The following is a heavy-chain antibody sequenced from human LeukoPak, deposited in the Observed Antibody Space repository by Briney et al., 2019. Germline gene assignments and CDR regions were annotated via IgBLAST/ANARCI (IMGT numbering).Heavy chain of an antibody. J-gene: IGHJ4*02. D-gene: IGHD4-17*01. CDR2: ISYDGSNK. V-gene: IGHV3-30*18. CDR1: GFTFSNYG. Sequence: GGSLRLSCAASGFTFSNYGMHWVRQAPGKGLEWVAVISYDGSNKYYADPVKGRFTISRDNSKNTLYLQMNSLRAEDTAVYYCAKDIFGGDYGDYVFVYWGQGTLVTVSS. CDR3: AKDIFGGDYGDYVFVY.